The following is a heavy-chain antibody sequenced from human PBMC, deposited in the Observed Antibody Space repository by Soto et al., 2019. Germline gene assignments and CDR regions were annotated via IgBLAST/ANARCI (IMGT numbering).Heavy chain of an antibody. V-gene: IGHV4-31*03. CDR2: IYHSGTT. J-gene: IGHJ5*02. D-gene: IGHD2-15*01. CDR1: CGSISSGVYY. CDR3: ARGGGYCSSTLCLPRHGPSWFDP. Sequence: SETLSLTCTVSCGSISSGVYYWSWFRQPPGKGLEWIGYIYHSGTTHYNPSLKSRVSISIDTSKSQFSLNLTSVTAADTAVYSCARGGGYCSSTLCLPRHGPSWFDPWGQGTLVTVSS.